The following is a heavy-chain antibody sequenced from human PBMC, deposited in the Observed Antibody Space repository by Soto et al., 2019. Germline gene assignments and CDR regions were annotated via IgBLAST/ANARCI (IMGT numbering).Heavy chain of an antibody. J-gene: IGHJ5*02. CDR2: IWYDGSNK. Sequence: QVQLVESGGGVVQPGRSLRLSCAASGFTFSSYGMHWVRQAPGKGLEWVAVIWYDGSNKYYADSVKGRFTISRDNSKNTLYLQMNSLRAEDTAVYYCARPYSSGWKGWFDPWGQGTLVTVS. D-gene: IGHD6-19*01. CDR1: GFTFSSYG. CDR3: ARPYSSGWKGWFDP. V-gene: IGHV3-33*01.